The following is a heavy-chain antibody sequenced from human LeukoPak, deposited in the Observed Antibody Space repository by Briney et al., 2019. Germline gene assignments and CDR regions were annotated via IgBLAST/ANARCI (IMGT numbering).Heavy chain of an antibody. CDR2: IYPGDSDT. J-gene: IGHJ4*02. CDR3: ARGADCGGDCKGFDY. CDR1: GYSFTSYW. V-gene: IGHV5-51*01. Sequence: GESLKISCKGSGYSFTSYWIGWVRQMPGKGLEWMGIIYPGDSDTRYSPSFQGQVTISADKSISTAYLQWSSLKASDTAMYYCARGADCGGDCKGFDYWSQGTLVTVSS. D-gene: IGHD2-21*01.